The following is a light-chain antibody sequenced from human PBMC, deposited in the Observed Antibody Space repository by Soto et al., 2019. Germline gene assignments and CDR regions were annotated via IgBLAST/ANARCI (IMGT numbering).Light chain of an antibody. V-gene: IGKV1-5*01. CDR3: QQYGSSPSIT. Sequence: DIQMTQSPSTLSGSVGDRVTITCRASQTISSWLAWYQQKPGKAPKLLIYDASSLESGVPSRFSGSGSGTEFTLTISSLQPDDFAVYYCQQYGSSPSITFGQGTRLEIK. CDR2: DAS. J-gene: IGKJ5*01. CDR1: QTISSW.